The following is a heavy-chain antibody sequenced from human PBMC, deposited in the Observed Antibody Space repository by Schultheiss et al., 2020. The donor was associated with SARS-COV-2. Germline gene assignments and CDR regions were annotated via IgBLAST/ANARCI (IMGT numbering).Heavy chain of an antibody. CDR3: ARGVRGAARNYYYYGMDV. V-gene: IGHV3-23*01. Sequence: GGSLRLSCAASGFTFSSYGMHWVRQAPGKGLEWVSAISGSGGSTYYADSVKGRFTISRDNSKNTLYLQMNSLRAEDTAVYYCARGVRGAARNYYYYGMDVWGQGTTVTVSS. D-gene: IGHD6-6*01. CDR2: ISGSGGST. CDR1: GFTFSSYG. J-gene: IGHJ6*02.